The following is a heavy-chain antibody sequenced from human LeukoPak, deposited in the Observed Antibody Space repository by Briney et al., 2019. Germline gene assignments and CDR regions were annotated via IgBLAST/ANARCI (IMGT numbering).Heavy chain of an antibody. J-gene: IGHJ6*02. V-gene: IGHV3-73*01. D-gene: IGHD5-18*01. CDR2: IRSKANSYAT. Sequence: PGGSLRLSCAASGFTFSGSAMHWVRQASGKGLEWVGRIRSKANSYATAYAASVKGRFTISRDDSKNTAYLQMNSLKTEDAAVYYCTRSWADTAMARRLRYYYYGMDVWGQGTTVTVSS. CDR1: GFTFSGSA. CDR3: TRSWADTAMARRLRYYYYGMDV.